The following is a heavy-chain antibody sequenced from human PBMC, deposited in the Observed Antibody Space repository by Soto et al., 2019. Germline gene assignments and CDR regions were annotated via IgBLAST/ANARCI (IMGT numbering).Heavy chain of an antibody. D-gene: IGHD2-8*01. CDR1: GFTFSSYA. Sequence: GGSLRLSCAASGFTFSSYAMSWVRQAPGKGPEWVSAISGSGGSTYYADSVKGRFTISRDNSKNTLCLQMNSLRAEDTAVYYCAKLSFRTYIVLIFKGAFDIWGQGTMVTVSS. CDR3: AKLSFRTYIVLIFKGAFDI. J-gene: IGHJ3*02. V-gene: IGHV3-23*01. CDR2: ISGSGGST.